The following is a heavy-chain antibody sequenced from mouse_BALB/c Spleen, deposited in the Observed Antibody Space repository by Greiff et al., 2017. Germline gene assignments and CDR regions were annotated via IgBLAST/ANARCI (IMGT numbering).Heavy chain of an antibody. CDR2: IDPANGNT. D-gene: IGHD1-1*01. Sequence: VQLKQSGAELVKPGASVKLSCTASGFNIKDTYMHWVKQRPEQGLEWIGRIDPANGNTKYDPKFQGKATITADTSSNTAYLQLSSLTSEDTAVYYCARDTTVAYWGQGTLVTVSA. CDR3: ARDTTVAY. J-gene: IGHJ3*01. V-gene: IGHV14-3*02. CDR1: GFNIKDTY.